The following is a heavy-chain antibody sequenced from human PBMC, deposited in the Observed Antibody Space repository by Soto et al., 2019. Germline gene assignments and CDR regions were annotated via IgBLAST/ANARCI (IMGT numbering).Heavy chain of an antibody. CDR2: IYFSGST. J-gene: IGHJ3*02. V-gene: IGHV4-39*01. CDR1: GGSISSSSYY. Sequence: SETLSLTCTVSGGSISSSSYYWGGIRQPPGKGREWIGGIYFSGSTYYNPSLKSRVTISVDTSKNQFSLKLSSVTAADTAVYYCATRYEGFGTGEVFDIWGQGTMVTVSS. D-gene: IGHD3-10*01. CDR3: ATRYEGFGTGEVFDI.